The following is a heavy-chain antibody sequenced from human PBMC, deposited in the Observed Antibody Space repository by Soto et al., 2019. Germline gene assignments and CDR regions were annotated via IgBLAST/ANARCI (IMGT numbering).Heavy chain of an antibody. CDR1: GGSISSYY. CDR3: ARIGLTTALL. CDR2: IYYSGST. D-gene: IGHD4-17*01. V-gene: IGHV4-59*08. J-gene: IGHJ4*02. Sequence: SETLSLTCTVSGGSISSYYWSWIRQPPGKGLERIGYIYYSGSTYYNPPLRSRVTISIDTSKNHFFLNLSSVTAADTAVYYCARIGLTTALLWGQGTLVTVSS.